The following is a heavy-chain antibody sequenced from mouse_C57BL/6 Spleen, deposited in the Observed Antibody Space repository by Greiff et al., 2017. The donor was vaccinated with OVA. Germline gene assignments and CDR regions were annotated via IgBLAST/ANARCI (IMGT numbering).Heavy chain of an antibody. CDR1: GFTFSSYA. D-gene: IGHD1-2*01. V-gene: IGHV5-4*01. J-gene: IGHJ4*01. Sequence: EVKLVESGGGLVKPGGSLKLSCAASGFTFSSYAMSWVRQTPEKRLEWVATISDGGSYTYYPDNVKGRFTISRDNAKNNLYLQMSHLKSEDTAMYYCARDDGHYWGQGTSVTVSS. CDR3: ARDDGHY. CDR2: ISDGGSYT.